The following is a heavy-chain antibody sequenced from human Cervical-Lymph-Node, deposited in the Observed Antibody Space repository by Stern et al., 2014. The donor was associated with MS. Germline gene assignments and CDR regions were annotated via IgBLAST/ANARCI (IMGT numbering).Heavy chain of an antibody. Sequence: VQLEESGGGVVKPGRSLRLSCEASGFTFSSYGMYWGRQAPGKGLEWVAFIWYDGSNTHYADSVKGRFTISRDNSKNTLYLQMNSLRVEDTAVYYCAKNQISYSTSSLPNYWGQGTLVTVSS. V-gene: IGHV3-33*06. CDR3: AKNQISYSTSSLPNY. J-gene: IGHJ4*02. CDR1: GFTFSSYG. CDR2: IWYDGSNT. D-gene: IGHD6-6*01.